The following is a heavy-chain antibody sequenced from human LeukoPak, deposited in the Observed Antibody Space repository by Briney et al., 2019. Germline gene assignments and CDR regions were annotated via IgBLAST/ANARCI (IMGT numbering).Heavy chain of an antibody. Sequence: PSETLSLTCTVSGGSISSDDYYWSWIRQPLGKGLEWNGYIYYSGSTYYNPSLKSRLTISVDTSKNQFSLKLSSVTAADAAVYYCARGPRMYLWGQGTLVTVSS. CDR2: IYYSGST. V-gene: IGHV4-30-4*01. CDR1: GGSISSDDYY. CDR3: ARGPRMYL. J-gene: IGHJ4*02. D-gene: IGHD2-8*01.